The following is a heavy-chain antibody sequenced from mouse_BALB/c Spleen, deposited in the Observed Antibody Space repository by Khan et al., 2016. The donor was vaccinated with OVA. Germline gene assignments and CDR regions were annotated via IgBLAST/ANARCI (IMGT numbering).Heavy chain of an antibody. CDR3: ARATTVVDAMDY. V-gene: IGHV2-6-7*01. Sequence: QVQLKQSGPGLVAPSQSLSITCTVSGFSLTGYGVNWVRQPPGKGLEWLGMMWGDGSTDYNSPLKSRLSISKDNSKSQVFLKMNSLQTDDTTKYYCARATTVVDAMDYWGQGTSVTVSS. J-gene: IGHJ4*01. CDR2: MWGDGST. D-gene: IGHD1-1*01. CDR1: GFSLTGYG.